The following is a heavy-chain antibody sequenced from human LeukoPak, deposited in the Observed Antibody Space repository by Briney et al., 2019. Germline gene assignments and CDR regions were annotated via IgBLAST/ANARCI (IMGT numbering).Heavy chain of an antibody. V-gene: IGHV3-21*01. Sequence: GGSLRLSCAASEFTFSNYFMNWVRQAPGKGLEWVSAISGSSSYIYYADSVKGRFTISRDNSKNTLYLQMNSLRAEDTAVYYCARDKWYYDSSGNYYYYGMDVWGQGTTVTVSS. J-gene: IGHJ6*02. CDR1: EFTFSNYF. CDR2: ISGSSSYI. CDR3: ARDKWYYDSSGNYYYYGMDV. D-gene: IGHD3-22*01.